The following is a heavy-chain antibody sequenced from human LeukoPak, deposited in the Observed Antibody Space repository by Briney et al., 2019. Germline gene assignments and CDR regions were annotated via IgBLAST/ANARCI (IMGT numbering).Heavy chain of an antibody. CDR3: ARDLLSYCGGDCYSFGY. Sequence: MSSETLSLTCTVSGGSISSGGYYWSWIRRHPGKGLEWIGYIYYSGSTYYNPSLKSRVTISVDTSKNQFSLKLSSVTAADTAVYYCARDLLSYCGGDCYSFGYWGQGTLVTVSS. V-gene: IGHV4-31*03. D-gene: IGHD2-21*02. CDR2: IYYSGST. J-gene: IGHJ4*02. CDR1: GGSISSGGYY.